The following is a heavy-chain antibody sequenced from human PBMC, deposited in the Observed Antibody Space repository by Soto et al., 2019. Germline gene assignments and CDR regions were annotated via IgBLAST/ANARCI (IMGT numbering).Heavy chain of an antibody. CDR1: GFTFNSYA. CDR3: ARDGKGSAYTFGPYYFDY. J-gene: IGHJ4*02. D-gene: IGHD3-3*01. Sequence: GGSLRLSCAASGFTFNSYAMSWVRQAPGKGLEWVSVISGSGGSTYYADSHYADSVKGRFIISRDNGMKSLILQMSSLRDDDTAMYYCARDGKGSAYTFGPYYFDYWGQGTLVTVSS. CDR2: ISGSGGST. V-gene: IGHV3-23*01.